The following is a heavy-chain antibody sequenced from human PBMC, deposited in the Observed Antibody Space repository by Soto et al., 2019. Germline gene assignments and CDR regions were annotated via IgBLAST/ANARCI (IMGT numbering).Heavy chain of an antibody. Sequence: QVQLVQSGAEVKKPGSSVMVSCNASGGTFSSYAITWVRQAPGQGLEWLGGIIPIFGTANYAQKFQGRVTITADEATSTAYMELSSLRAEDTAVYYGARGERYFDWVPFDYLGQGTLVTGSS. CDR2: IIPIFGTA. J-gene: IGHJ4*02. CDR3: ARGERYFDWVPFDY. CDR1: GGTFSSYA. D-gene: IGHD3-9*01. V-gene: IGHV1-69*01.